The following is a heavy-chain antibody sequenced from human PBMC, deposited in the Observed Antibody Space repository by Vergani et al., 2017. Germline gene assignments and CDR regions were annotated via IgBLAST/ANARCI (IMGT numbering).Heavy chain of an antibody. J-gene: IGHJ4*02. CDR1: GFTFSSYA. Sequence: EVQLLESGGGLVQPGGSLRLSCAASGFTFSSYAMSWVRQAPGKGLEWVSAIRGSGGSTYYADSVKGRFTISRDNSKNTLYLQMNSLRAEDTAVYYCARPPYYYGSGEFDYWGQGTLVTVSS. CDR3: ARPPYYYGSGEFDY. D-gene: IGHD3-10*01. CDR2: IRGSGGST. V-gene: IGHV3-23*01.